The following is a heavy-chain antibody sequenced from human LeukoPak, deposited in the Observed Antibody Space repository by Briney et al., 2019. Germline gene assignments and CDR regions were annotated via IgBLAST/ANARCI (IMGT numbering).Heavy chain of an antibody. CDR3: ARQYYDSTGYYYFDY. Sequence: SETLSLTCTVSGDFITGSTYYWGWIRQPPGKGLEWIGSMYYSGSTYSNPSPRSRVTMSADTSKNQFSLNLKSVTAADTAVYYCARQYYDSTGYYYFDYWGQGTLVAVSS. D-gene: IGHD3-22*01. CDR2: MYYSGST. CDR1: GDFITGSTYY. V-gene: IGHV4-39*01. J-gene: IGHJ4*02.